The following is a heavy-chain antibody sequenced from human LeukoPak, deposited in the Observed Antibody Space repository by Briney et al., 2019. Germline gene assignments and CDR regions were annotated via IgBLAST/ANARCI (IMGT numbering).Heavy chain of an antibody. V-gene: IGHV3-23*01. CDR2: IRGSGGST. D-gene: IGHD3-22*01. CDR3: ARDRLYYYDSSTYYEA. CDR1: GFTFRKYG. J-gene: IGHJ4*02. Sequence: GGSLRLSCAASGFTFRKYGMSWVRQAPGKGLEWVSAIRGSGGSTYYADSVKGRFTISRDNAKNSLYLQMNSLRAEDTAVYYCARDRLYYYDSSTYYEAWGQGTLVTVSS.